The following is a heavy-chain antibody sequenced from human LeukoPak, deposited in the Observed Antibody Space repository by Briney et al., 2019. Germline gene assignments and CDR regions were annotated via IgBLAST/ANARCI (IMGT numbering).Heavy chain of an antibody. CDR2: IFDGGRT. D-gene: IGHD5-24*01. J-gene: IGHJ4*02. CDR3: ARGLGEGYPDY. CDR1: GGSFSGFY. Sequence: SETLSLTCAVHGGSFSGFYRTWMRQPPGKGPEWIGEIFDGGRTNYNPSLKSRVTISGDTSKNQFSLKLSSVTAADTAVYHCARGLGEGYPDYWGQGTLVTVSP. V-gene: IGHV4-34*01.